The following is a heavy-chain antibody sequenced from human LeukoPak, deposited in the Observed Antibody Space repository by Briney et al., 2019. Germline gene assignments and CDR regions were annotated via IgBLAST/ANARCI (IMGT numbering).Heavy chain of an antibody. CDR2: IYYSGST. CDR3: ARTDYYDSSGYRYYYYYYYMDV. CDR1: GGSISSHY. Sequence: SETLSLTCTVSGGSISSHYWSWIRQPPGKGLEWIGYIYYSGSTNYNPSLKSRVTISVDTSKNQFSLKLSSVTAADTAVYYCARTDYYDSSGYRYYYYYYYMDVWGKGTTVTVSS. J-gene: IGHJ6*03. D-gene: IGHD3-22*01. V-gene: IGHV4-59*11.